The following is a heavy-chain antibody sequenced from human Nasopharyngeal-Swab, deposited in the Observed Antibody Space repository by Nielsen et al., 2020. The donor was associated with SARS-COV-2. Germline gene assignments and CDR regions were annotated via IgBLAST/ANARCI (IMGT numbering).Heavy chain of an antibody. V-gene: IGHV3-30-3*01. J-gene: IGHJ4*02. D-gene: IGHD2-21*02. CDR1: GFTFSSYA. CDR2: ISYDGSNK. Sequence: GESLKISCAASGFTFSSYAMHWVRQAPGKGLEWVAVISYDGSNKYYADSVKGRFTISRDNSKNTRYLQMNSLRAEDTAVYYCARANLAYCGGDCYSPLDDWGQGTLVTVSS. CDR3: ARANLAYCGGDCYSPLDD.